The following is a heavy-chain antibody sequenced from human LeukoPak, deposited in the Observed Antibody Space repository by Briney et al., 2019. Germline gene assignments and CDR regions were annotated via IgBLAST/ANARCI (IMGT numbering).Heavy chain of an antibody. CDR1: GFTFSNAW. V-gene: IGHV3-15*01. J-gene: IGHJ4*02. CDR2: IKRKSDGGTT. CDR3: TTDLYYDSSGYFTSFDY. Sequence: GGSLRLSCAASGFTFSNAWMSWVRQAPGKGVEGVGRIKRKSDGGTTDYAAPGKGIFTISRDDSKNTLYLQMNSLKTEDTAVYYCTTDLYYDSSGYFTSFDYWGQGTLVTVS. D-gene: IGHD3-22*01.